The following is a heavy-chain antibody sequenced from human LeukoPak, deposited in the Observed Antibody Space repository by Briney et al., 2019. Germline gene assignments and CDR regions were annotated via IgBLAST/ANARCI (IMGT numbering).Heavy chain of an antibody. CDR1: GGSISSYY. Sequence: SETLSLTCTVSGGSISSYYWSWIRQPPGKGLEWIGYIYYSGSTYYNPSLKSRVTISVDTSKNQFSLKLSSVTATDTAVYYCVRRIAAAEAWFDPWGQGTLVTVSS. V-gene: IGHV4-59*04. CDR3: VRRIAAAEAWFDP. D-gene: IGHD6-13*01. J-gene: IGHJ5*02. CDR2: IYYSGST.